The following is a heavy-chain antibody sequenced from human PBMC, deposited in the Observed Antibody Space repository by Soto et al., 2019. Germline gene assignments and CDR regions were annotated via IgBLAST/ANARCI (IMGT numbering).Heavy chain of an antibody. V-gene: IGHV3-33*01. J-gene: IGHJ3*02. D-gene: IGHD1-20*01. Sequence: QVQLVESGGGLVQPGRSLRLSCAASGFTFSSYGMHWVRQAPGKGLEWVAVIWCDGSNKYYADSVKGRFTISRDNSKNTLYLQMNRVRAEDTRVYYCAREGDNWSDVRRWGHAFYIWGQGTMVTVSS. CDR2: IWCDGSNK. CDR1: GFTFSSYG. CDR3: AREGDNWSDVRRWGHAFYI.